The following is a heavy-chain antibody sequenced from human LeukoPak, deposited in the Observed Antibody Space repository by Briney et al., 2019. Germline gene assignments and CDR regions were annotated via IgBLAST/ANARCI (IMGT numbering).Heavy chain of an antibody. Sequence: QPGGSLRLSCAASRFTFSSHWMSWVRHAPGKGLEWVANIKQDGSETYYVESVKGRFTISRDNANNFLFLQMDGLRAEDTAVYYCAGDKALTRPNPPGCWGQGTLVTVSS. J-gene: IGHJ4*02. D-gene: IGHD2-8*01. CDR1: RFTFSSHW. V-gene: IGHV3-7*01. CDR3: AGDKALTRPNPPGC. CDR2: IKQDGSET.